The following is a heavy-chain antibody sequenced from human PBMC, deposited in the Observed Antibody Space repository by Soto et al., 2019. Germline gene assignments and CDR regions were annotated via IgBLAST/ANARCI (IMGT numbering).Heavy chain of an antibody. CDR2: IGPPGDT. CDR1: GRSMSGYN. CDR3: ARNGVGFGFDI. D-gene: IGHD3-10*01. Sequence: QVQQQQWGARLLKPSETLSLTCAEYGRSMSGYNWSWLRRSPVRGLEWIGEIGPPGDTNYGPSFMSRVTVAVDTSKYEWSLILTHVTAADTATYLCARNGVGFGFDIWGLGTMVCVSS. J-gene: IGHJ3*02. V-gene: IGHV4-34*02.